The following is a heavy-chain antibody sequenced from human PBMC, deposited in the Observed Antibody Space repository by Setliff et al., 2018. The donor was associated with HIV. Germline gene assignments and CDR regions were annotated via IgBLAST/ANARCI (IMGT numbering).Heavy chain of an antibody. CDR2: IRQDGSEK. D-gene: IGHD2-21*01. V-gene: IGHV3-7*03. CDR3: VKGGFQLWGGVDQ. J-gene: IGHJ5*02. CDR1: GGSISTSNYY. Sequence: ETLSLTCTVSGGSISTSNYYWGWVRQAPGKGLEWVANIRQDGSEKYYADSVKGRFTISRDNAKKSLFLQMNSLRPDDTAIYYCVKGGFQLWGGVDQWGQGTLVTVSS.